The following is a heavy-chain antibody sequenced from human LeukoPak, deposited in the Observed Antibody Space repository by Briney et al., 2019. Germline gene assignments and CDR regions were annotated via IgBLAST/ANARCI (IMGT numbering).Heavy chain of an antibody. CDR3: ARVTCSGGSCYSVLGYFQH. D-gene: IGHD2-15*01. J-gene: IGHJ1*01. V-gene: IGHV3-7*01. Sequence: GGSLRLSRAASGFTFSSYWMSWVRQAPGKGLEWVANIKQDGSEKYYVDSVKGRFTISRDNAKNSLYLQMNSLRAEDTAVYYCARVTCSGGSCYSVLGYFQHWGQGTLVTVSS. CDR2: IKQDGSEK. CDR1: GFTFSSYW.